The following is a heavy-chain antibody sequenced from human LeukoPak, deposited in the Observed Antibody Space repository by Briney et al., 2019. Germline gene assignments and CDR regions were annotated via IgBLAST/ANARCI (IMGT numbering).Heavy chain of an antibody. CDR2: IYTSGST. V-gene: IGHV4-4*07. CDR1: GGSISSYY. J-gene: IGHJ4*02. D-gene: IGHD6-19*01. CDR3: ARGQGYSSGWYRRGFDY. Sequence: SETLSLTCTVSGGSISSYYWSWIRQPAGKGLKWIGRIYTSGSTNYSPSLKSRVTMSVDTSKNQFSLKLSSVTAADTAVYYCARGQGYSSGWYRRGFDYWGQGTLVTVSS.